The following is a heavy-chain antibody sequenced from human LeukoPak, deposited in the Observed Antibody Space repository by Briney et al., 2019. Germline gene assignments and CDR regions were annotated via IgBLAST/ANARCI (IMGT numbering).Heavy chain of an antibody. CDR2: ISPGGDTI. D-gene: IGHD4-23*01. J-gene: IGHJ4*02. CDR3: ARRATVVGPAPFDH. V-gene: IGHV3-23*01. Sequence: DPGGSLRLSCAASGFSFTIYAMSWVRQAPGKGLEWVSAISPGGDTIYYLDSVKGRFTISRDNSKNTLYLQMNSLRAEDTAVYYCARRATVVGPAPFDHWGRGTLVTVSS. CDR1: GFSFTIYA.